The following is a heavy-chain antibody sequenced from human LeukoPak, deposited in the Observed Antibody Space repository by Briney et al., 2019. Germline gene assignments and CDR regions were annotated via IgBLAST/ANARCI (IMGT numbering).Heavy chain of an antibody. CDR1: GYTFTSYD. J-gene: IGHJ4*02. CDR2: MNPNSGNT. V-gene: IGHV1-8*01. D-gene: IGHD4-17*01. CDR3: ARFTMTTVTYDY. Sequence: ASVKVSCKASGYTFTSYDINWVRQATGQGLEWMGWMNPNSGNTGYAQKFQGRVTMTRNTSISTAYMELSSLRSEDTAVYYCARFTMTTVTYDYWGQGTLVTVSS.